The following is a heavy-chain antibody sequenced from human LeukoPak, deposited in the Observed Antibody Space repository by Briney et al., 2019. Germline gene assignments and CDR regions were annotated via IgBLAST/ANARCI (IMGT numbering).Heavy chain of an antibody. J-gene: IGHJ3*02. D-gene: IGHD5-18*01. CDR3: ARGGIHLWLRRDAFDI. V-gene: IGHV3-74*01. CDR2: INSDGSST. CDR1: GFTFSSYG. Sequence: GGSLRLSCAASGFTFSSYGMTWVRQAPGKGLVWVSRINSDGSSTSYADSVKGRFTISRDNAKNTLYLQMNSLRAEDTAVYYCARGGIHLWLRRDAFDIWGQGTMVSVSS.